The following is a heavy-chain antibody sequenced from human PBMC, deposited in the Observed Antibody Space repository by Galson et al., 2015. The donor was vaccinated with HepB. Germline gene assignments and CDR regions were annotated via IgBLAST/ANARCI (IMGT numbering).Heavy chain of an antibody. CDR1: GYTFTSNG. CDR3: ARGGMGGMDV. J-gene: IGHJ6*02. Sequence: SVKVSCKASGYTFTSNGITWVRQAPGQGLEWMRWISPNNGNTNYAQKLRGRVTMTTDTSTSTAYVELRSLKSADTAVYYCARGGMGGMDVWGQGTTVTVSS. V-gene: IGHV1-18*04. D-gene: IGHD3-16*01. CDR2: ISPNNGNT.